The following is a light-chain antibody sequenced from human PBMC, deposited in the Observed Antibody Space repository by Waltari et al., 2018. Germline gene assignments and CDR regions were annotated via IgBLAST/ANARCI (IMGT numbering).Light chain of an antibody. CDR3: GTWDSSLSGAV. CDR1: SSNIGNNY. J-gene: IGLJ7*01. CDR2: ENS. V-gene: IGLV1-51*02. Sequence: QSVLTQPPSVSAAPGPRVTISCSGGSSNIGNNYVSWYRQFPGTAPKLLIYENSERPSGIPGRFSGSKSGTSATLDITGLQAGDEADYYCGTWDSSLSGAVFGGDTHLTVL.